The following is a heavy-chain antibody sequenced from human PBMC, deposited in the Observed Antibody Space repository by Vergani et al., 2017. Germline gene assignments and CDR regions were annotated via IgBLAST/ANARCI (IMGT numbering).Heavy chain of an antibody. J-gene: IGHJ4*02. CDR1: GGSFNDYW. V-gene: IGHV4-34*01. CDR2: IRHDGIT. D-gene: IGHD3-22*01. CDR3: ARHVTQDYYNDSDYFDY. Sequence: QAQLQQWGAGLLKPSETLSLTCAIYGGSFNDYWWTWIRQPPGKGLEWIGEIRHDGITHYSPSLKSRVTISIDTSTHQFSLKLYSLTAADTAIYYCARHVTQDYYNDSDYFDYWGLGTLVTVSS.